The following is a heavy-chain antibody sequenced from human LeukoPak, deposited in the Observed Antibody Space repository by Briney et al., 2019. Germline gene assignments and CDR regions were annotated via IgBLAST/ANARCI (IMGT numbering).Heavy chain of an antibody. CDR2: ISSSSSTI. Sequence: TGGSLRLSCAASGFTFSSYSMNWVRQAPGKGLEWVSYISSSSSTIYYADSVKGRFTISRDNAKNSLYLQMNSLRAEDTAVYYCARGPLDSSGYYATFGYWGQGTLVTVSS. D-gene: IGHD3-22*01. CDR3: ARGPLDSSGYYATFGY. CDR1: GFTFSSYS. V-gene: IGHV3-48*01. J-gene: IGHJ4*02.